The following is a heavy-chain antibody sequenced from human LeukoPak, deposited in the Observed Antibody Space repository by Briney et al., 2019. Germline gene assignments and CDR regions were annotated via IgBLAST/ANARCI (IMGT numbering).Heavy chain of an antibody. CDR1: GFTFTSYA. V-gene: IGHV3-23*01. CDR3: AKEASRDVWSGYSYYFDQ. Sequence: GGSLRLSCAASGFTFTSYAMTWVRQAPGTGLEWVSDISASGVNTYYADSVKGRFTISRDNSMNTLYLQMNSLTVEDTAVYHCAKEASRDVWSGYSYYFDQWGQGTLVTVSS. J-gene: IGHJ4*02. CDR2: ISASGVNT. D-gene: IGHD3-3*01.